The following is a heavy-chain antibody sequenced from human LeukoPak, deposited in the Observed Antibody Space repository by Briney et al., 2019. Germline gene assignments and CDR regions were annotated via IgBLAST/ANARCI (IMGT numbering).Heavy chain of an antibody. V-gene: IGHV3-33*01. CDR1: GFTFSSYG. D-gene: IGHD3-22*01. CDR2: IWYDESNK. CDR3: ARVTGYDSSGHYGAFDI. J-gene: IGHJ3*02. Sequence: PGGSPRLSCAASGFTFSSYGMHWVRQAPGKGLEWVAVIWYDESNKYYADSVKGRFTISRDNSKNTLYLQMNSLRAEDTAVYYCARVTGYDSSGHYGAFDIWGQGTMVTVSS.